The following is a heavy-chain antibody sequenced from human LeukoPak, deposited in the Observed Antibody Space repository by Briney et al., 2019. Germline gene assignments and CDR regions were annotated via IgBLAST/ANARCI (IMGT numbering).Heavy chain of an antibody. V-gene: IGHV3-30-3*01. CDR2: ISYDGSNK. CDR1: GFTFSNYA. CDR3: ARARFGYNRGPFDY. D-gene: IGHD5-24*01. Sequence: GRSLRLSCAAPGFTFSNYAIHWVRQAPGKGLEWVAFISYDGSNKHYADSVKGRFTISRDNSKNTLYLQMKSLRPEDTAVYYCARARFGYNRGPFDYWGQGILVTVSS. J-gene: IGHJ4*02.